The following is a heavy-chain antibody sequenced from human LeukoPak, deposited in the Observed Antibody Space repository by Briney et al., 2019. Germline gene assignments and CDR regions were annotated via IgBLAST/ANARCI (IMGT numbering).Heavy chain of an antibody. Sequence: PGGSLRLSCAASGFTFDDYAMHWVRHAPGKGLEWVSGISWNSGSIGYADSVKGRFTISRDNAKNSLYLQMNSLRAEDTALYYCAKDISRITMIVVGAFDIWGRGTMVTVSS. V-gene: IGHV3-9*01. CDR3: AKDISRITMIVVGAFDI. CDR1: GFTFDDYA. J-gene: IGHJ3*02. D-gene: IGHD3-22*01. CDR2: ISWNSGSI.